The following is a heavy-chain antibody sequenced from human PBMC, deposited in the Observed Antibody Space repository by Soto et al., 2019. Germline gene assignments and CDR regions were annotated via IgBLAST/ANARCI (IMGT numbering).Heavy chain of an antibody. CDR3: ASSSTWHIIDY. V-gene: IGHV4-39*01. Sequence: QLQLQESGPGLVKPSETLSLTCTVSGGSISSISYYWGWIRQPPGKGLEWIASIYSGGGTYHNPSLTSRLTISVDPSKNQFSLKLSSVTAADTAVYYCASSSTWHIIDYWGQGTLVTVSS. CDR2: IYSGGGT. CDR1: GGSISSISYY. D-gene: IGHD6-13*01. J-gene: IGHJ4*02.